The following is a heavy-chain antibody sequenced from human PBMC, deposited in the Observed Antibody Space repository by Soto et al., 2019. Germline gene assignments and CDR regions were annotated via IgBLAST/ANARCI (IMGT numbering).Heavy chain of an antibody. Sequence: ASETLSLTCAVYGGSFSGYYWSWIRQPPGKGLEWIGEINHSGSTNYNPSLKSRVTISVDTSKNQFSLKLSSVTAADTAVYYCARVRGAATRRYYFDYWGQGTLVTVSS. CDR3: ARVRGAATRRYYFDY. J-gene: IGHJ4*02. V-gene: IGHV4-34*01. CDR1: GGSFSGYY. CDR2: INHSGST. D-gene: IGHD3-10*01.